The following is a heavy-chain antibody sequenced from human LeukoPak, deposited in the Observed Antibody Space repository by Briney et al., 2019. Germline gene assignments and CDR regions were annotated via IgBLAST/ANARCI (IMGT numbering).Heavy chain of an antibody. CDR2: LYNSGST. D-gene: IGHD6-19*01. V-gene: IGHV4-59*01. Sequence: SETLSLTCTVSGGSISNYYWTWIRQPPGKGLQWIGYLYNSGSTNYNPSLKSRVTISVDTSKNQFSLNLTSVTAADTAVYYCARVEGDSSGWYWFDPWGQGTLITVSS. CDR3: ARVEGDSSGWYWFDP. CDR1: GGSISNYY. J-gene: IGHJ5*02.